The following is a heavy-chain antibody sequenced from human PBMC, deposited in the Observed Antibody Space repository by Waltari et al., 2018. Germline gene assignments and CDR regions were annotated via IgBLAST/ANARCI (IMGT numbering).Heavy chain of an antibody. CDR3: AKDHGVAY. CDR2: ISNSGGDT. J-gene: IGHJ4*02. Sequence: EVQMLESGGGLVQHGGSVRLSCAVSGFPFSTYALSWVRQVPGKGLEWVSGISNSGGDTYYADSVKGRFTISRDNSKNTVYLQMSGLRVEDTALYYCAKDHGVAYWGQGTQVTVSS. V-gene: IGHV3-23*01. CDR1: GFPFSTYA. D-gene: IGHD3-10*01.